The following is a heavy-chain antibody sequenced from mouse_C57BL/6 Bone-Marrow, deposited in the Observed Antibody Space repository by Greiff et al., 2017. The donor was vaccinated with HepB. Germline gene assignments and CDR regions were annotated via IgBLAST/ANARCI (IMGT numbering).Heavy chain of an antibody. J-gene: IGHJ1*03. V-gene: IGHV6-6*01. Sequence: EVHLVESGGGLVQPGGSMKLSCAASGFTFSDAWIDWVRQSPEKGLEWVAEIRNKANNHATYYAESVKGRFTISRDDSKSSVYLQMNSLRAEDTGIYYGTRSRSYGYFDVWGTGTTVTVAS. CDR2: IRNKANNHAT. CDR3: TRSRSYGYFDV. CDR1: GFTFSDAW.